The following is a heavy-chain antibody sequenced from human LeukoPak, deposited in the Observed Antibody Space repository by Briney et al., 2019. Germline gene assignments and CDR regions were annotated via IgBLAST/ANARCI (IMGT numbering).Heavy chain of an antibody. D-gene: IGHD1-26*01. CDR2: IRYDGSNK. V-gene: IGHV3-30*02. J-gene: IGHJ4*02. Sequence: GGSLRLSCAASGFTFSSYEMNWVRQAPGKGLEWVAFIRYDGSNKYYADSVKGRFTISRDNSKNTLYLQMNSLRAEDTAVYYCAKDPLGDYSGSYIDYWGQGTLVTVSS. CDR3: AKDPLGDYSGSYIDY. CDR1: GFTFSSYE.